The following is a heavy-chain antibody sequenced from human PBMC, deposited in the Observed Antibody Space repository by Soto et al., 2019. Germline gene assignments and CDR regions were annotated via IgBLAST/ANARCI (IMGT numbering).Heavy chain of an antibody. D-gene: IGHD1-26*01. J-gene: IGHJ4*02. CDR3: AGNGKIAQAY. CDR1: GFTFSSYS. V-gene: IGHV3-21*01. CDR2: ISSSSSYI. Sequence: EVQLVESGGGLVKPGGSLRLSCAASGFTFSSYSMNWVRQAPGKGLEWVSSISSSSSYIYYADSVKGRFTISRDNAKNSLYLQMNSLRAEDTAVYYCAGNGKIAQAYWGLGTLVTVSS.